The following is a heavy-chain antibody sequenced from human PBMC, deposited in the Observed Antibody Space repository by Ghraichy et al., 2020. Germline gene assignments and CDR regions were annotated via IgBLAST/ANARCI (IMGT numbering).Heavy chain of an antibody. Sequence: SQTLSLTCAVYGGSFSGYYWSWIRQPPGKGLEWIGEINYSGSTNYNPSLKSRVTISVDTSKNQFSLKVTSVTAADTAVYYCASNGDYVPLDVWGQGTTVTVSS. V-gene: IGHV4-34*01. J-gene: IGHJ6*02. CDR2: INYSGST. D-gene: IGHD4-17*01. CDR3: ASNGDYVPLDV. CDR1: GGSFSGYY.